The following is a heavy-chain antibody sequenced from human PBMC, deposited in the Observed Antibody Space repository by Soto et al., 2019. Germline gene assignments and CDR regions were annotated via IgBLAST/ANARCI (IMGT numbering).Heavy chain of an antibody. CDR3: AIGFAGCSSGVCIHNGFDP. CDR1: GFTFSSFG. Sequence: QVQLVESGGGVVQPGRSLRLSCAASGFTFSSFGVHWVRQAPGKGLEWVAVISYDGTNRYYEDSVKGRFTISSDNSRKIVYLQMVILRAEDTAVYYCAIGFAGCSSGVCIHNGFDPWGQGTLVTVSS. V-gene: IGHV3-30*03. D-gene: IGHD2-8*01. CDR2: ISYDGTNR. J-gene: IGHJ5*02.